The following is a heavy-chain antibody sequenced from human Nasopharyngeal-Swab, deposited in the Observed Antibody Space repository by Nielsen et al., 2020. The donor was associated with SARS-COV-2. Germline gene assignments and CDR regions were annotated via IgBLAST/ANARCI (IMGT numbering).Heavy chain of an antibody. D-gene: IGHD3-9*01. CDR2: MNPNSGNT. J-gene: IGHJ6*02. Sequence: SVKVSCKASRYTFTSYDINWVRQATGQGLEWMGWMNPNSGNTGYAQKFQGRVTMTRNTSISTAYMELSSLRSEDTAVYYCARGTTVRYFDWLFADYGMDVWGQGTTVTVSS. CDR1: RYTFTSYD. V-gene: IGHV1-8*01. CDR3: ARGTTVRYFDWLFADYGMDV.